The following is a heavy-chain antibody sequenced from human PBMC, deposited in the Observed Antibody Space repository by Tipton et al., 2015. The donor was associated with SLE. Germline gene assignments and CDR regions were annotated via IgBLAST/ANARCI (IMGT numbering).Heavy chain of an antibody. D-gene: IGHD3-22*01. CDR1: GGSFSGYY. J-gene: IGHJ3*02. Sequence: TLSLTCAVYGGSFSGYYWSWIRQPPGKGLEWIGEINYSGSTNYNPSLKRRVTISVDTSKNTFSLKLSSVTAADTAVYYCARVGYYYDSIGAVDSWVQVTMVAVSS. CDR3: ARVGYYYDSIGAVDS. CDR2: INYSGST. V-gene: IGHV4-34*01.